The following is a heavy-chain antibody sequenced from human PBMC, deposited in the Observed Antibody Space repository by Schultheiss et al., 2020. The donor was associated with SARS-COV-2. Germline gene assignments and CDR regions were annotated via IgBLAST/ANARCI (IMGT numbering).Heavy chain of an antibody. CDR3: ARTYGDYGLDYMDV. D-gene: IGHD4-17*01. Sequence: GSLRLSCTVSGGSISSYYWSWIRQPPGKGLEWIGYIYYSGSTNYNPSLKSRVTISVDTSKNQFSLKLSSVTAADTAVYYCARTYGDYGLDYMDVWGKGTTVTVSS. V-gene: IGHV4-59*01. CDR1: GGSISSYY. CDR2: IYYSGST. J-gene: IGHJ6*03.